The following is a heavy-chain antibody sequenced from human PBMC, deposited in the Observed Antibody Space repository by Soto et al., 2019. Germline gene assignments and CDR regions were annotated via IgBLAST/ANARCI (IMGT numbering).Heavy chain of an antibody. D-gene: IGHD2-21*02. CDR2: IIPIFGTA. J-gene: IGHJ4*02. Sequence: SVKVSCKASGGTFSSYAISWVRQAPGQGLEWMGGIIPIFGTANYAQKFQGRVTITADESTSTAYMELSSLRSEDTAVYYCASGPPPYCGGDCYHFDYWGQGTLVTVSS. V-gene: IGHV1-69*13. CDR1: GGTFSSYA. CDR3: ASGPPPYCGGDCYHFDY.